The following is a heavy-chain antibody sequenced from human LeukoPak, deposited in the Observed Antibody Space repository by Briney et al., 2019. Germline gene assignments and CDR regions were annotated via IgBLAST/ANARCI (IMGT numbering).Heavy chain of an antibody. CDR3: ARDYDWLSRYYYYGMDV. CDR2: ISSSSSTI. Sequence: GGSLRLSCAASGFTFSSYSMNWVRQAPGKGLEWVSYISSSSSTIYYADSVKGRFTISRDNAKNSLYLQMNSLRAEDTAVYYCARDYDWLSRYYYYGMDVWGQGTTVTVSS. V-gene: IGHV3-48*01. CDR1: GFTFSSYS. D-gene: IGHD3-9*01. J-gene: IGHJ6*02.